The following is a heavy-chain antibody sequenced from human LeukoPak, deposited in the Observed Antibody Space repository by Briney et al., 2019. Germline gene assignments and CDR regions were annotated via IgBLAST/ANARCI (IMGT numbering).Heavy chain of an antibody. Sequence: SGGSLRLSCAASGFTFSTYTMNWVRQAPGKGLEWVSSISSRSSYIYYADSVKGRFTISRDNAKNSLYLQMNSLRAEDTAVYYCVRTRRGRITMVRGVPHYLDYWGQGTLVTVSS. CDR1: GFTFSTYT. D-gene: IGHD3-10*01. V-gene: IGHV3-21*01. CDR2: ISSRSSYI. CDR3: VRTRRGRITMVRGVPHYLDY. J-gene: IGHJ4*02.